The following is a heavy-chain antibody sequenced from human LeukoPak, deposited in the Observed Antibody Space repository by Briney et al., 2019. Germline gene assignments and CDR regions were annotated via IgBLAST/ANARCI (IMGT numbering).Heavy chain of an antibody. CDR1: GYTFTSYG. CDR3: ARSVLSTIFGVVIIRDAFDI. J-gene: IGHJ3*02. V-gene: IGHV1-18*01. D-gene: IGHD3-3*01. CDR2: ISAYNGNT. Sequence: GASVKVSCKASGYTFTSYGISWVRQAPGQGLEWMGWISAYNGNTNYAQKLQGRVTMTTDTSTSTAYTELGSLRSDDTAVYYCARSVLSTIFGVVIIRDAFDIWGQGTMVTVSS.